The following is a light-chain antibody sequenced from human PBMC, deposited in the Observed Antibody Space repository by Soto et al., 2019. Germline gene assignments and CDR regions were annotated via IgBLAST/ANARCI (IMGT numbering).Light chain of an antibody. V-gene: IGKV3-20*01. J-gene: IGKJ2*01. CDR1: QSVSSSY. CDR3: QQYGSSPPYT. CDR2: GAS. Sequence: EIVLTQSPGTLSLSPGERATLSCRASQSVSSSYLAWYQQKPGQAPRLLIYGASSRATGIPDRFSSSGSGTDFTLTISRLEPEDFPVYYCQQYGSSPPYTFGQGTKLEIK.